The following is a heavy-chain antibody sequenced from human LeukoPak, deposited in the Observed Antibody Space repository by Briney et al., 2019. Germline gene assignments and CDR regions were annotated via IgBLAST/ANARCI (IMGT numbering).Heavy chain of an antibody. J-gene: IGHJ4*02. V-gene: IGHV4-39*01. CDR3: ARRYSGYGYFDY. CDR1: GRSMRNSVYY. D-gene: IGHD5-12*01. CDR2: MHYSGST. Sequence: SETLSLTCTVSGRSMRNSVYYWVGLPDPPGKAVECIGSMHYSGSTYYNPSLKSRVTMSVDTSKNQFSLKLSSVTAADTAVYYCARRYSGYGYFDYWGQGTLVTVSS.